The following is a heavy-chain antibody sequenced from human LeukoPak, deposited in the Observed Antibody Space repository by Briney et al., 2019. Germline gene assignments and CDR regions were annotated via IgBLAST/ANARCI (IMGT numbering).Heavy chain of an antibody. J-gene: IGHJ3*01. Sequence: GGSLRLSCAASGFTFSHHFMTWIRQAPGKGLEWISYISGSGATYYASSVQGRFTISRDNAQNSLWLQMSSLRAEDTAVYYCARDPMHNGGNSGAFDFWGQGTLVTVPS. D-gene: IGHD2-21*01. CDR3: ARDPMHNGGNSGAFDF. CDR1: GFTFSHHF. CDR2: ISGSGAT. V-gene: IGHV3-11*01.